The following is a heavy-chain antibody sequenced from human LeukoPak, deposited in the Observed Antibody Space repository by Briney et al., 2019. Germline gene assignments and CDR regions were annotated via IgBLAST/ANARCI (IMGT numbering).Heavy chain of an antibody. Sequence: SETLSLTCTVSGGSISSYYWSWIRQPAGKGLEWIGRIYTSGSTNYNPSLKSRVTMSVDTSKNQFSLKLSSVTAADTAVYYCAGDSMVRGVIRFDYWGQGTLVTVSS. CDR1: GGSISSYY. CDR3: AGDSMVRGVIRFDY. D-gene: IGHD3-10*01. CDR2: IYTSGST. J-gene: IGHJ4*02. V-gene: IGHV4-4*07.